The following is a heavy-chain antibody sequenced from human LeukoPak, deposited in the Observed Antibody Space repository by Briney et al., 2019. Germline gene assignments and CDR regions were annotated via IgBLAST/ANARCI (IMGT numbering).Heavy chain of an antibody. V-gene: IGHV3-20*04. CDR3: ARDPRRTRGSYYPPTYYFDY. Sequence: PGGSLRLSCAASGFTFDDYGMSWVRQAPGKGLEWVSGINWNGGSTAYADSVKGRFTISRDNAKSSLYLQMNSLRAEDTAVYYCARDPRRTRGSYYPPTYYFDYWGQGTLVTVSS. D-gene: IGHD1-26*01. CDR1: GFTFDDYG. CDR2: INWNGGST. J-gene: IGHJ4*02.